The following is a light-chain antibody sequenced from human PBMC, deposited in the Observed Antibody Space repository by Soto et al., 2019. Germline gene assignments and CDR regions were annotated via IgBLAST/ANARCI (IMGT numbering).Light chain of an antibody. CDR1: QTVTSY. CDR3: QQSYRFPKT. V-gene: IGKV1-39*01. CDR2: AAS. Sequence: DVQMTQSPSSLSASVGDSLTLTCRASQTVTSYLNWYQQKPGKAPKLLIYAASTLQSGVPSRFRGSGSGTEFTLTIISLQHEHFATYYCQQSYRFPKTFGRGTKVDIK. J-gene: IGKJ1*01.